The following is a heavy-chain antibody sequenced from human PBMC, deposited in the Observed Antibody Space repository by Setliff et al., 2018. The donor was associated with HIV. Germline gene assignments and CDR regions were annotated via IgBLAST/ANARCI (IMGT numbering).Heavy chain of an antibody. J-gene: IGHJ4*02. CDR1: GFTFSGYG. CDR2: IRYDGSNQ. Sequence: GGSLRLSCAASGFTFSGYGMHWVRQAPGKGLEWVAFIRYDGSNQHYADSVRGRFTISRDNSENTLYLQMNSLRAEDTAVYYCAKEKGAHSYADYWGQGTLVTVSS. D-gene: IGHD5-18*01. V-gene: IGHV3-30*02. CDR3: AKEKGAHSYADY.